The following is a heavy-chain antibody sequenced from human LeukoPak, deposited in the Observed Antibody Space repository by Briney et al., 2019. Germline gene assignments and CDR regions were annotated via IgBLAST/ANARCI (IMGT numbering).Heavy chain of an antibody. CDR3: ARAQRSSSAFDI. D-gene: IGHD6-6*01. V-gene: IGHV4-38-2*02. CDR2: IYHSGST. CDR1: GYSISSGYY. Sequence: PSETLSLTCTVSGYSISSGYYWGWIRQPPGKGLEWIGTIYHSGSTYYNPSLKSRVTISVDTSKNQFSLKLSSVTAADTAVYYCARAQRSSSAFDIWGQGTMVTVSS. J-gene: IGHJ3*02.